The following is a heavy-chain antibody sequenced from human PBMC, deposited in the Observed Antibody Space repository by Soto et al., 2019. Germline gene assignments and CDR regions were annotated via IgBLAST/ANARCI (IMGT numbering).Heavy chain of an antibody. V-gene: IGHV5-10-1*01. J-gene: IGHJ5*02. Sequence: PGESLKISCKGSGYSFTSYWISWVRQMPGKGLEWMGRIDPSDSYTNYSPSFQGHVTISADKSISTAYLQWSSLKASDTAMYYCARHLGCTNGVCYYNWFDPWGQGTLVTSPQ. D-gene: IGHD2-8*01. CDR1: GYSFTSYW. CDR3: ARHLGCTNGVCYYNWFDP. CDR2: IDPSDSYT.